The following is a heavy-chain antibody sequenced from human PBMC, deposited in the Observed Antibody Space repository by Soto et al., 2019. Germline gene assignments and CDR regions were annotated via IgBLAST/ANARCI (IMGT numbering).Heavy chain of an antibody. CDR3: AKGGQRRGGGYFDY. D-gene: IGHD6-25*01. CDR1: GFTFSTYA. V-gene: IGHV3-23*01. J-gene: IGHJ4*02. Sequence: EVQLLESGGGLVQPGGSLRLSCAASGFTFSTYAMSWVRQAPGKGLEWVSGISGSGGSTYYADSVKGRFTISRDNSKNTWKWKRNGRGGGDTALFYWAKGGQRRGGGYFDYWGQGTLVTVSS. CDR2: ISGSGGST.